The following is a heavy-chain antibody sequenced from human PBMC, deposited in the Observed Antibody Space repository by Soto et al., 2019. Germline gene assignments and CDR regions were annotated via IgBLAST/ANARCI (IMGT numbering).Heavy chain of an antibody. CDR3: AKDRHPDGIWTFDY. D-gene: IGHD3-9*01. V-gene: IGHV3-23*01. Sequence: GGSLRLSCAASGFSFSGYTMNWVRQAQGEGLEWISGINGGGGTTYYADSVKGRFTISRDDSKNILYLQMNSPRAEDTAIYYCAKDRHPDGIWTFDYWGRGTLVTVSS. CDR1: GFSFSGYT. CDR2: INGGGGTT. J-gene: IGHJ4*02.